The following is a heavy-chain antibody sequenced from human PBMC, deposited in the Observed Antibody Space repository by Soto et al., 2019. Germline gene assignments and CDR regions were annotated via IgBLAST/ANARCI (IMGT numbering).Heavy chain of an antibody. J-gene: IGHJ4*02. D-gene: IGHD3-10*01. CDR2: INHSGST. CDR1: GGSFSGYY. CDR3: ARGVSYYGSGSYYR. V-gene: IGHV4-34*01. Sequence: QVQLQQWGAGLLKPSETLSLTCAVYGGSFSGYYWSWIRQPPGKGLEWIGEINHSGSTNYNPSLKSRVTXXVXTXXNQFSLKLSSVTAADTAVYYCARGVSYYGSGSYYRWGQGTLVTVSS.